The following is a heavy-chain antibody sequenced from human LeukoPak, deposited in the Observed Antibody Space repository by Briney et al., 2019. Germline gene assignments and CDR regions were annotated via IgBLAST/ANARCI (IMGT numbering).Heavy chain of an antibody. CDR1: GYTFTSYD. CDR3: ARLALCSGGSCSVSMDV. J-gene: IGHJ6*02. Sequence: ASVKVSCKASGYTFTSYDINWVRQATGQGLEWTGWMNPNSGNTGYAQKFQGRVTMTRNTSISTAYMELSSLRSEDTAVYYCARLALCSGGSCSVSMDVWGQGTTVTVSS. V-gene: IGHV1-8*01. D-gene: IGHD2-15*01. CDR2: MNPNSGNT.